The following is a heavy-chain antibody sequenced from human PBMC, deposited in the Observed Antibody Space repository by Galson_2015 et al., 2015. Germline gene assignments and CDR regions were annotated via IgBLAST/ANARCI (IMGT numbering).Heavy chain of an antibody. V-gene: IGHV4-59*01. Sequence: SETLSLTCPVSGGSISSYYWSWIRQPPGKGLEWIGYIYYRVGTNYKPSLKSRVTISVDTSKNQFTLKLSSVTAADTAVYYCARGVMQYQLPTVYYYYYMDVWGKGSPGHRLL. J-gene: IGHJ6*03. CDR1: GGSISSYY. CDR3: ARGVMQYQLPTVYYYYYMDV. CDR2: IYYRVGT. D-gene: IGHD2-2*01.